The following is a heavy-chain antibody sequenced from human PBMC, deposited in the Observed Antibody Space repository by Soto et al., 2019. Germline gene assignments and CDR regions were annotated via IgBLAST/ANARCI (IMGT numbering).Heavy chain of an antibody. CDR2: INPSGGKT. V-gene: IGHV1-46*01. D-gene: IGHD3-10*01. Sequence: QVQLEQSGAEVKKPGASVKVSCKASGYTFTNHYIHWVRQGPGQGPEWMGTINPSGGKTDYAQKFKGRVTLTSDTPTSTVYMELRSLRSEDTATYYCARDEYHYGSGSSYSTLDDWGQGTLVTVSS. J-gene: IGHJ4*02. CDR3: ARDEYHYGSGSSYSTLDD. CDR1: GYTFTNHY.